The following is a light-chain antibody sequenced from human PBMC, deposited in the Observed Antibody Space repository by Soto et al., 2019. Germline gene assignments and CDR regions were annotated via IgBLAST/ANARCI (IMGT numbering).Light chain of an antibody. J-gene: IGKJ4*01. CDR2: GAS. V-gene: IGKV3-20*01. CDR3: QQYCQWPLT. Sequence: EIVTTQSPCTLSLSTGERATXSCRASQSFSSSYLAWYHEKPGYAPRLLIYGASIRATGIPDRFSGSGSGTDFTLTISRLEPEDFAVYYCQQYCQWPLTFGGETEVDIK. CDR1: QSFSSSY.